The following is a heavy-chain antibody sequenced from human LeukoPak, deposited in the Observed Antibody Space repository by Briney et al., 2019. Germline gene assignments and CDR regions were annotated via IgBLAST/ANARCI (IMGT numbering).Heavy chain of an antibody. J-gene: IGHJ5*02. CDR1: GGSISSGGYS. CDR3: ARGDYDFWSAINWFDP. Sequence: SETLSLTCAVSGGSISSGGYSWSWIRQPPGKGLEWIGYIYHSGSTYYNPSLKSRVTISVDRSKNQFSLKLSSVTAADTAVYYCARGDYDFWSAINWFDPWGQGTLVTVSS. V-gene: IGHV4-30-2*01. D-gene: IGHD3-3*01. CDR2: IYHSGST.